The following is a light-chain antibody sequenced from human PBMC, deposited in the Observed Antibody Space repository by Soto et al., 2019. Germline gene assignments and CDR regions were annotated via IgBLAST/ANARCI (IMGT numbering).Light chain of an antibody. Sequence: EIVMTQSPATLSVSPGERATLSCRASQSVSSNLAWYQQKPGQAPRLLIYGASTRATGIPARFSGSGSGTDFTLTISRLEPEDFAVYYCQQYGSSPRPAWTFGQGTKVDIK. V-gene: IGKV3-15*01. CDR3: QQYGSSPRPAWT. CDR1: QSVSSN. J-gene: IGKJ1*01. CDR2: GAS.